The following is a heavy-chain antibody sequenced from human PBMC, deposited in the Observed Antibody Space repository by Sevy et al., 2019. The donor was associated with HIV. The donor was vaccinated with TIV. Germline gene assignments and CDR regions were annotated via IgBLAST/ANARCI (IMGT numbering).Heavy chain of an antibody. CDR2: ISSSSSYI. Sequence: GGSLRLSCAASGFTFSSYSMNWVRQAPGKGLEWVSSISSSSSYIYYADSVKGRFTISRDNAKNSLLLQMNSLSAEDTAVYYCARDRYDSSGYYPKSHYYGMDVWGQGTTVTVSS. V-gene: IGHV3-21*01. CDR1: GFTFSSYS. CDR3: ARDRYDSSGYYPKSHYYGMDV. D-gene: IGHD3-22*01. J-gene: IGHJ6*02.